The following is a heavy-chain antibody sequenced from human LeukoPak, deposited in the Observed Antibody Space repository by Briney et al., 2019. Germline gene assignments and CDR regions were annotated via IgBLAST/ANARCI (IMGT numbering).Heavy chain of an antibody. D-gene: IGHD3-3*01. V-gene: IGHV4-30-2*01. CDR1: GGSISSGGYY. Sequence: SQTLSLTCTVSGGSISSGGYYWSWIRQPPGKGLEWIGYIYHSGSTYYNPSLKSRVTISVDRSKNQFSLKLSSVTAADTAVYYCARNLWSGYYPDYWGQGTLVTVSS. CDR2: IYHSGST. CDR3: ARNLWSGYYPDY. J-gene: IGHJ4*02.